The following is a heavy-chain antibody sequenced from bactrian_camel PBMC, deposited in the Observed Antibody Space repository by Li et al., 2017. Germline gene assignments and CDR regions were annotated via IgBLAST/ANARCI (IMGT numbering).Heavy chain of an antibody. V-gene: IGHV3S53*01. D-gene: IGHD6*01. J-gene: IGHJ4*01. CDR1: GYGGPC. CDR2: VETDGST. Sequence: HVQLVESGGGSVQDGGSLKLSCAVSGYGGPCRGWFRQVPGNEREAVAGVETDGSTNYADSVKGRFTISRDNAKNTLYLQMNSLKPEDTARYYCAFGVYGDNWNRWFGVSSYDYWGQGTQVTVS. CDR3: AFGVYGDNWNRWFGVSSYDY.